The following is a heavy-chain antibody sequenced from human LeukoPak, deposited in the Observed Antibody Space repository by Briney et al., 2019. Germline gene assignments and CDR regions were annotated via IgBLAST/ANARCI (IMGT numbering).Heavy chain of an antibody. J-gene: IGHJ4*02. D-gene: IGHD3-22*01. CDR3: ARDGYYDSSGKGFDY. V-gene: IGHV4-31*03. CDR1: GGSISSGGYY. Sequence: SETLSLTCTSGGSISSGGYYWSWIRQHPGKGLEWIGYIYYSGSTYYNPSLKSRVTISVDTSKNQFSLKLSSVTAADTAVYYCARDGYYDSSGKGFDYWGQGTLVTVSS. CDR2: IYYSGST.